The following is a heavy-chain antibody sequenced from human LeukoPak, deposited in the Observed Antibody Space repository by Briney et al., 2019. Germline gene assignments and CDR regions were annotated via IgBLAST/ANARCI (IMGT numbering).Heavy chain of an antibody. CDR2: FDPEDGET. CDR3: ATAEGVVRGVPYYFDY. V-gene: IGHV1-24*01. D-gene: IGHD3-10*01. CDR1: GYTLTELS. Sequence: ASVKVSCKVSGYTLTELSMHWVRQAPGKGLEGMGGFDPEDGETIYAQKFQGRVTMTEDTSTDTAYMELSSLRSEDTAVYYCATAEGVVRGVPYYFDYWGQGTLVTVSS. J-gene: IGHJ4*02.